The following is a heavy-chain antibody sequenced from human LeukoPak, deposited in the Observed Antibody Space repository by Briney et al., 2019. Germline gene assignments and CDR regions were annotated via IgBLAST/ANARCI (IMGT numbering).Heavy chain of an antibody. J-gene: IGHJ2*01. CDR2: IGGSGQNT. CDR3: AKTVTTQAYYWYFDL. Sequence: GGSLRLSCAASGFTFSIYAMSWVRQAPGKGLEWVSAIGGSGQNTNYADSVKGRFTISRDNSRNTLYLDMNILRVEDTAVYYCAKTVTTQAYYWYFDLWGRGTLVTVSS. CDR1: GFTFSIYA. D-gene: IGHD4-17*01. V-gene: IGHV3-23*01.